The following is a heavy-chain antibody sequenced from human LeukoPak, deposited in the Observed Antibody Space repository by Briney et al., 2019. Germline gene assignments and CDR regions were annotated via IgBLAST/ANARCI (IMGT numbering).Heavy chain of an antibody. V-gene: IGHV3-11*01. J-gene: IGHJ4*02. CDR1: GFTFSDYY. CDR3: ASASFWSGSFDY. D-gene: IGHD3-3*01. CDR2: ISSSGSTI. Sequence: GGSLRLSCAASGFTFSDYYMSWIRQAPGKGLEWVSYISSSGSTIYYVDSVKGRFTISRDNAKNSLYLQMNSLRAEDTAVYYCASASFWSGSFDYWGQGTLVTVSS.